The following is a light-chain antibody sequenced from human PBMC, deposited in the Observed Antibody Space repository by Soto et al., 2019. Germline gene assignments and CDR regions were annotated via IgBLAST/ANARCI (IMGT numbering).Light chain of an antibody. Sequence: EIVLTQSPGTLSLSPGERATVACRSSQSVKSSYLAWYQHKPGQAPRLLIYGTSSRATGIPDRFSGSGSGTEFSFTVTSLQSEDFAVYYCQQYDQWPITFGQGTRLEI. CDR2: GTS. CDR3: QQYDQWPIT. V-gene: IGKV3-20*01. J-gene: IGKJ5*01. CDR1: QSVKSSY.